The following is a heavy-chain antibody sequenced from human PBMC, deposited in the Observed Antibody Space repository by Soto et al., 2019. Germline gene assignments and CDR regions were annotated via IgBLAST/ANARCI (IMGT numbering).Heavy chain of an antibody. V-gene: IGHV5-51*01. CDR1: GESFTSYW. D-gene: IGHD2-8*01. CDR2: VYPGDSDT. J-gene: IGHJ4*02. CDR3: ARLSGCNNGVCYKFDY. Sequence: GEPLKVSCRGFGESFTSYWIGRVRPMPGKGRESMGIVYPGDSDTRYSPSFQGQVTISADKSISTAYLQWSSLKASDTAMYYCARLSGCNNGVCYKFDYWGQGNLVTVSA.